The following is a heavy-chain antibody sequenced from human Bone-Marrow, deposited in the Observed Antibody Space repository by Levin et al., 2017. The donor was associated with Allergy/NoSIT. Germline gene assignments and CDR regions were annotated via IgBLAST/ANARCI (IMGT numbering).Heavy chain of an antibody. V-gene: IGHV1-8*01. Sequence: SCKASGYPFTNYDINWVRQAPGQGLEWMGWMNPNIGNTGYAQRFQGRVTMTSDTSISTAYMELSSLRSDDTAVYYCARGRGDVVKVTAIPDYWGQGTLVTVSS. CDR2: MNPNIGNT. D-gene: IGHD2-21*02. CDR1: GYPFTNYD. CDR3: ARGRGDVVKVTAIPDY. J-gene: IGHJ4*02.